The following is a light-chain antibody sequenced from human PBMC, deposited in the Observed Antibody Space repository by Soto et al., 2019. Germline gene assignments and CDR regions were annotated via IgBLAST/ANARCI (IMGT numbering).Light chain of an antibody. CDR2: DVS. J-gene: IGLJ3*02. CDR1: SSDVGGYNY. Sequence: QSALTQPRSVSGSPGQSVTISCTGTSSDVGGYNYVSWYQQHPGKAPKLMIYDVSKRPSGVPDRSSGSKSGNTASLTISGLQAEDEADYYCCSYAGNYTWVFGGGTKLTVL. V-gene: IGLV2-11*01. CDR3: CSYAGNYTWV.